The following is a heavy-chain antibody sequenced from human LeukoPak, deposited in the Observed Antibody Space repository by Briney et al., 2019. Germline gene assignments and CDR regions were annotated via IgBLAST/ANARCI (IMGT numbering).Heavy chain of an antibody. D-gene: IGHD6-19*01. CDR1: GGSISSYY. CDR3: ARATDSNGWLFDY. V-gene: IGHV4-59*01. Sequence: SETLSLTCTVSGGSISSYYWSWIRQPPGKGLEWIGCINYSGTTNYNPSLKSRVTISVDTSRNQLSLKLTSVTAADTAVYYCARATDSNGWLFDYWGQGTLVTVSS. CDR2: INYSGTT. J-gene: IGHJ4*02.